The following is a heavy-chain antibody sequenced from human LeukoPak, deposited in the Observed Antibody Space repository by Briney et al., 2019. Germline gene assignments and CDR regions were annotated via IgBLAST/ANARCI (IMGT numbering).Heavy chain of an antibody. CDR1: GFSLSAYG. Sequence: GGSLRLSCAASGFSLSAYGVHWVRQAPGKGLEWVAVIWYDGTSKDHADSVKGRFTISRDNAKNSLYLQMNSLRAEDTAVYYCALSYGDSGHWGQGTLVTVSS. V-gene: IGHV3-33*03. CDR2: IWYDGTSK. CDR3: ALSYGDSGH. J-gene: IGHJ4*02. D-gene: IGHD4-17*01.